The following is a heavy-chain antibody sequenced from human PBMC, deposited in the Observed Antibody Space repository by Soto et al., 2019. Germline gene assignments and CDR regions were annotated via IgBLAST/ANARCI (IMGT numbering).Heavy chain of an antibody. V-gene: IGHV3-30*18. CDR1: AFTFNNFA. CDR3: AKDRDIAAAGYSLDY. CDR2: ISSHGNDK. J-gene: IGHJ4*02. Sequence: QVQLVESGGGVVQPGRSLRLSCAASAFTFNNFAMHWVRQAPGKGLEWVAVISSHGNDKYYADAVKCRFTISRDNSTNTLYLQMNSRRAEDKGVYYCAKDRDIAAAGYSLDYWGQGTLVTVSS. D-gene: IGHD6-13*01.